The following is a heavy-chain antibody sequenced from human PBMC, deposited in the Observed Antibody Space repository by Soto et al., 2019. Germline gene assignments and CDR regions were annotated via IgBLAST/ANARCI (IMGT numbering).Heavy chain of an antibody. CDR3: ARDHKGGYYYYGMDV. J-gene: IGHJ6*02. Sequence: GGSLRLSCAASGFTFSSYEMNWVRQAPGKGLEWVSYISSSGSTIYYADSVKGRFTISRDNAKNSLYLQMNSLRAEDTAVYYCARDHKGGYYYYGMDVWGQGTLVTVSS. V-gene: IGHV3-48*03. CDR1: GFTFSSYE. CDR2: ISSSGSTI.